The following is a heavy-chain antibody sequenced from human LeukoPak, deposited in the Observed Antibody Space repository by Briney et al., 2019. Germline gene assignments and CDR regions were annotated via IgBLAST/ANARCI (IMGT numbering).Heavy chain of an antibody. J-gene: IGHJ4*02. V-gene: IGHV3-53*03. Sequence: GGSPRLSCAASGFTVSGNYMSWVRQAPGKGLEWVSVIYTAGSTYNADSVKGRFTISRDKSKNTLYLQMNTLRAEDTAVYFCAGGNTWPGFSYWGQGTLLTVSS. CDR2: IYTAGST. D-gene: IGHD6-25*01. CDR1: GFTVSGNY. CDR3: AGGNTWPGFSY.